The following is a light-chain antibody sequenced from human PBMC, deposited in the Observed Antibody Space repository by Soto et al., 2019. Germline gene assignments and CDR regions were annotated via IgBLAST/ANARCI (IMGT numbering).Light chain of an antibody. CDR2: DVS. CDR1: SSDVGGYNY. CDR3: SSYTSSGTLV. Sequence: QSVLTQPASVSGSPGQSITISCTGTSSDVGGYNYVSWYQQHPGKVPKLMIYDVSNRPSGVSNRFSGSKSDNTASLTISGLQAEDEADYYCSSYTSSGTLVFGGGTKLTVL. J-gene: IGLJ2*01. V-gene: IGLV2-14*01.